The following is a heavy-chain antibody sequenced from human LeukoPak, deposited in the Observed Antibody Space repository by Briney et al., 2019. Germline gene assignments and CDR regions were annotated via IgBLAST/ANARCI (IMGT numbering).Heavy chain of an antibody. CDR3: AKTGGLRFLGWLLENNWFDP. V-gene: IGHV4-34*01. D-gene: IGHD3-3*01. Sequence: SETLSLTCAVYGGSFSGYYWSWIRQPPGKGLEWIGEINHSGSTSYNPSLKSRVTISVDTSKNQFSLKLSSVTAADTAVYYCAKTGGLRFLGWLLENNWFDPGGQETLVTVSS. CDR1: GGSFSGYY. J-gene: IGHJ5*02. CDR2: INHSGST.